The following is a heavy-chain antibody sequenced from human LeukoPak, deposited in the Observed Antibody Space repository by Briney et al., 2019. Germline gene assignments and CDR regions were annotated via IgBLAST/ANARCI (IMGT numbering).Heavy chain of an antibody. Sequence: GSLRLSCAASGFTFSSYWMSWIRQPPGKGLEWIGSIYYSGSTYYNPSLKSRVTISVDTSKNQFSLKLSSVTAADTAVYYCARQDIWELLPDYWGQGTLVTVSS. J-gene: IGHJ4*02. V-gene: IGHV4-39*01. CDR3: ARQDIWELLPDY. CDR1: GFTFSSYW. D-gene: IGHD1-26*01. CDR2: IYYSGST.